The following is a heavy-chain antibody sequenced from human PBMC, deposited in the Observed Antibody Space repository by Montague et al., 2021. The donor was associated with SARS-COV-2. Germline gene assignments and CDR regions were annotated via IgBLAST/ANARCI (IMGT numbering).Heavy chain of an antibody. J-gene: IGHJ4*02. CDR1: GDSITSNYW. CDR3: ARDGGQRFRAFES. Sequence: SETLSLTCNVSGDSITSNYWWSWLRQPPGKGLEWIGEIYHTGSTNFNPSLKSRVTMSVDKSKKFFPLSLRSVTAADTATYYCARDGGQRFRAFESWGQGTLVTISS. V-gene: IGHV4-4*02. CDR2: IYHTGST. D-gene: IGHD3-16*01.